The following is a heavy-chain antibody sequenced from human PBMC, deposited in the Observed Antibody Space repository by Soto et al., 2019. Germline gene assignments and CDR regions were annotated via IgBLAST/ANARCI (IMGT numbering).Heavy chain of an antibody. Sequence: GGSLRLSCAASGFTFSSYAMHWVRQAPGKGLEWVAVISYDGGNTYSADSVKGRFTISRDNSKNTLYLQMNSLRAEDTAVYYCAKGGVWSGYWGAFDIWGQGTMVTVSS. J-gene: IGHJ3*02. CDR2: ISYDGGNT. CDR1: GFTFSSYA. D-gene: IGHD3-3*01. CDR3: AKGGVWSGYWGAFDI. V-gene: IGHV3-30*04.